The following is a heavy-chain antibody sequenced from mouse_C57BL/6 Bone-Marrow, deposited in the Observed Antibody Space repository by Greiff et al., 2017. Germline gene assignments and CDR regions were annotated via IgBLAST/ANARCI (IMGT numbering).Heavy chain of an antibody. D-gene: IGHD1-1*01. Sequence: VQLQQPGAELVMPGASVKLSCKASGYTFTSYWMHWVKQRPGQGLEWIGEIDPSDSYSNYNQKFKGKATLTVDKSSSTAYMQHSSLTSEDSAVYSGARAPPYGNSPYYCAMDCWGQGTSVTVTS. CDR3: ARAPPYGNSPYYCAMDC. V-gene: IGHV1-69*01. CDR2: IDPSDSYS. J-gene: IGHJ4*01. CDR1: GYTFTSYW.